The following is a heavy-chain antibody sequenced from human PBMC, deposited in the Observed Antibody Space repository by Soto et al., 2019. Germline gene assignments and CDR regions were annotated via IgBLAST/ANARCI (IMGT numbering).Heavy chain of an antibody. Sequence: GGSLRLSCAASGFTFSSYWMSWVRQTPGKGLEWVANIKQDGSEKYYVDSVKGRFTISRDNAKNSLYLQMNSLRVEDTAVYYCARSPRGVIVDYWGQGTLVTVSS. CDR1: GFTFSSYW. CDR3: ARSPRGVIVDY. J-gene: IGHJ4*02. D-gene: IGHD3-16*02. V-gene: IGHV3-7*01. CDR2: IKQDGSEK.